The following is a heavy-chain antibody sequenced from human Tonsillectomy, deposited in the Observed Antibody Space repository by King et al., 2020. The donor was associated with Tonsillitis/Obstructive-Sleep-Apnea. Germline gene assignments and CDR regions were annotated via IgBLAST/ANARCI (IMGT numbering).Heavy chain of an antibody. D-gene: IGHD1-26*01. CDR1: GFTFSSYA. J-gene: IGHJ3*02. CDR3: ARDRGSRDAFDI. V-gene: IGHV3-30*04. Sequence: VQLVESGGGVVQPGRSLRLSCAASGFTFSSYAMHWVRQAPGKGLEWVAVISYDGSNKYYAVSVKGRFTISRDNSKNTLYLQMNSLRAEDTAVYYCARDRGSRDAFDIWGQGTMVTVSS. CDR2: ISYDGSNK.